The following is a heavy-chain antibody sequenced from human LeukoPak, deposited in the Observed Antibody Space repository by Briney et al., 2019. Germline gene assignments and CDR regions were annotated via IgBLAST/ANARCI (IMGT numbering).Heavy chain of an antibody. D-gene: IGHD6-19*01. Sequence: GGSLRLSCAASGFTFDDYAMHWVRQAPGKGLEWVSGISGSGGSTYYADSVKGRFTISRDNSKNTLYLQMNSLRAEDTAVYYCARGGSGWYSFDYWGQGTLVTVSS. CDR3: ARGGSGWYSFDY. CDR2: ISGSGGST. CDR1: GFTFDDYA. V-gene: IGHV3-23*01. J-gene: IGHJ4*02.